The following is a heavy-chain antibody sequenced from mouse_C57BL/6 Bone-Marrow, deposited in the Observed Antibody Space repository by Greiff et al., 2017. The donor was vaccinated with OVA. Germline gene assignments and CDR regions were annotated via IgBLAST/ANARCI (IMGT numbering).Heavy chain of an antibody. D-gene: IGHD2-12*01. CDR3: ARWAYYTYFDY. CDR1: GYTFTSYG. Sequence: VQLQQSGAELARPGASVKLSCKASGYTFTSYGISWVKQRTGQGLEWIGEIYPRSGNTYYNEKFKGKATLTADKSSSTAYMELRSLTSEDSAVYFCARWAYYTYFDYWGQGTTLIVSS. J-gene: IGHJ2*01. V-gene: IGHV1-81*01. CDR2: IYPRSGNT.